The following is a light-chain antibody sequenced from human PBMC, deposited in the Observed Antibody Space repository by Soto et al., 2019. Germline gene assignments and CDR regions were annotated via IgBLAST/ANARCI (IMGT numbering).Light chain of an antibody. V-gene: IGLV1-44*01. Sequence: QSVLTQPPSASGTPGQRVTISCSGSGSNVGSNSVNWYQQLPGTAPKLIIYSANQRPSGVPDRFSGSKSGTSASLAISGLQSEDEADYYCAARDDTLNGAVFGGGTKLTVL. CDR2: SAN. CDR1: GSNVGSNS. J-gene: IGLJ3*02. CDR3: AARDDTLNGAV.